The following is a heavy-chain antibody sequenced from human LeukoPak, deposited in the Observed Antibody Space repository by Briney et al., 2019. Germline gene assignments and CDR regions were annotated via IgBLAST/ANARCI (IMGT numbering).Heavy chain of an antibody. Sequence: PGGSLRLSCAASGFTFDDYGMSWVRQAPGKGLEWVSGINWNGGSTGYADSVKGRFTISRDNAKNSLYLQMNSLRAEDTALYYCAKAGLPTPRSNDYYYYMDVWGKGTTVTVSS. J-gene: IGHJ6*03. D-gene: IGHD4-11*01. CDR1: GFTFDDYG. CDR2: INWNGGST. CDR3: AKAGLPTPRSNDYYYYMDV. V-gene: IGHV3-20*04.